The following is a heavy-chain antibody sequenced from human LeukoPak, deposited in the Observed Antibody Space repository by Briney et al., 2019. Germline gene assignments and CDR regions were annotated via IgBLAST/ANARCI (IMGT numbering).Heavy chain of an antibody. J-gene: IGHJ3*02. D-gene: IGHD6-13*01. V-gene: IGHV3-23*01. CDR3: AKRGAAALYPSYSFDI. CDR1: GFTFSTYA. CDR2: IGGSGGSE. Sequence: PGGSLRLSCAAPGFTFSTYAMTWVRQAPGKGLEWVSAIGGSGGSEYYAGSVKGWFTISRDNSNNTLYLQMNSLRAEDTSVYYCAKRGAAALYPSYSFDIWGQGTMVTVSS.